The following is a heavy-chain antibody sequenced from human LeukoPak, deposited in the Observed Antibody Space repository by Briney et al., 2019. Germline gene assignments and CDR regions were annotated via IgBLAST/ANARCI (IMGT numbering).Heavy chain of an antibody. J-gene: IGHJ4*02. CDR1: RFTFSSYG. Sequence: GGSLRLSRAASRFTFSSYGMSWVRQTPGKGLEWVSAISTSGGSTHYADSVKGRFTISRDNSKNTLWLQMSSLRAEDTAVYFCARDRGDCRGGSCYFDYWGQGTLVTVSS. V-gene: IGHV3-23*01. D-gene: IGHD2-15*01. CDR3: ARDRGDCRGGSCYFDY. CDR2: ISTSGGST.